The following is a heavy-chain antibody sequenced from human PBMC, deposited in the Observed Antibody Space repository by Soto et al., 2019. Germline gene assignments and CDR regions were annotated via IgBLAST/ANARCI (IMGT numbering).Heavy chain of an antibody. D-gene: IGHD2-2*01. Sequence: EVQLLESGGGLVQPGGSLRLSCAASGFIFISYVMSWVRQAPGKGLEWVSAISGSGGSTYYADSVQGRFTISRDNSKNTLYLQMNSVRHEDTALYYCAQKYQLLNDDWGQGTRVTVSS. CDR1: GFIFISYV. V-gene: IGHV3-23*01. CDR3: AQKYQLLNDD. J-gene: IGHJ4*02. CDR2: ISGSGGST.